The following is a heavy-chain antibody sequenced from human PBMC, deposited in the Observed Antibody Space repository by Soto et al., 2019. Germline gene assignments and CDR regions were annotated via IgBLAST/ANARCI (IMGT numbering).Heavy chain of an antibody. J-gene: IGHJ4*02. CDR3: AKGLHNYGYYFDY. CDR1: GFSFSTYA. Sequence: GGSLRLSCAASGFSFSTYAMSWVLQAPGKGLEWVSVISASGGNTYYADSVKGRFTISRDSSENTLYLQMNSLRAEDTALYYCAKGLHNYGYYFDYWGQGTLVTVSS. V-gene: IGHV3-23*01. D-gene: IGHD3-10*01. CDR2: ISASGGNT.